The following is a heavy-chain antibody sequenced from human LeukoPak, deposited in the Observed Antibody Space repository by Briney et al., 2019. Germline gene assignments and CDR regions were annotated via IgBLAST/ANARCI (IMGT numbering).Heavy chain of an antibody. CDR2: IYYSGST. CDR1: GGSISNGDHY. V-gene: IGHV4-61*08. CDR3: ARALGYDFWSGYPQGMDV. J-gene: IGHJ6*02. D-gene: IGHD3-3*01. Sequence: SETLSLTCTVSGGSISNGDHYWSWIRQHPGKGLEWIGHIYYSGSTNYNPSLKSRVTISVDTSKNQFSLKLSSVTAADTAVYYCARALGYDFWSGYPQGMDVWGQGTTVTVSS.